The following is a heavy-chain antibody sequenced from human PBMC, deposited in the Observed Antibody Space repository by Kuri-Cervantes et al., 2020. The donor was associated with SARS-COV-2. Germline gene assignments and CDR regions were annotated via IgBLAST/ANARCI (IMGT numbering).Heavy chain of an antibody. CDR3: ASQEGSGWYPASFQH. Sequence: ASVKVSCKASGYTFTSYGISWVRQAPGQGLEWMGWISAYNGNTNYAQKLQGRVTMTTDTSTSTAYMELRSLRSDDTAVYYCASQEGSGWYPASFQHWGQGTLVTVSS. CDR1: GYTFTSYG. D-gene: IGHD6-19*01. J-gene: IGHJ1*01. V-gene: IGHV1-18*01. CDR2: ISAYNGNT.